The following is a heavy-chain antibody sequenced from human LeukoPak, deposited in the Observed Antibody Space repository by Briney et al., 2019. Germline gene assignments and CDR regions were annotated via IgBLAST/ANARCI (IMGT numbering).Heavy chain of an antibody. D-gene: IGHD3-22*01. CDR2: IYHSGST. J-gene: IGHJ3*02. V-gene: IGHV4-38-2*02. CDR1: GYAISSGYF. Sequence: SETLSLTCSVSGYAISSGYFWGWIRQPPGKGLEWIGTIYHSGSTYYNPSLKSRVTISVDTSKNQFSLKLSSVTAADTAVYYCARVNYYDSSGYYASNDAFDIWGQGTMVTVSS. CDR3: ARVNYYDSSGYYASNDAFDI.